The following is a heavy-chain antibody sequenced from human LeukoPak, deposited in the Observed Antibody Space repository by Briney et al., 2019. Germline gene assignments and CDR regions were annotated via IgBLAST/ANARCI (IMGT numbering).Heavy chain of an antibody. J-gene: IGHJ4*02. V-gene: IGHV3-21*01. D-gene: IGHD4-17*01. CDR3: PLLIMTTVTTNDY. CDR1: GFTFSSYS. Sequence: TGGSLRLSCAASGFTFSSYSMNRVRQAPGKGLEWVSSISSSSSSYIYYADSVKGRFTVSRDNAKNSLYLQMNSLRAEDTAVYYCPLLIMTTVTTNDYWGQGTLVTVSS. CDR2: ISSSSSSYI.